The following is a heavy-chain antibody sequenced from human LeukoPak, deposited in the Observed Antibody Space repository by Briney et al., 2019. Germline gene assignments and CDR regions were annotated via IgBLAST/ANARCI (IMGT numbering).Heavy chain of an antibody. CDR2: IYSGGST. CDR3: ARDSIEYSSSSLYYYGMDV. Sequence: GGSLRLSCAASGFTVSSNYMSWVRQAPGRGLEWVSVIYSGGSTYYADSVKGRFTISRDNSKNTLYLQMNSLRAEDTAVYYCARDSIEYSSSSLYYYGMDVWGQGTTVTVSS. V-gene: IGHV3-66*01. CDR1: GFTVSSNY. D-gene: IGHD6-6*01. J-gene: IGHJ6*02.